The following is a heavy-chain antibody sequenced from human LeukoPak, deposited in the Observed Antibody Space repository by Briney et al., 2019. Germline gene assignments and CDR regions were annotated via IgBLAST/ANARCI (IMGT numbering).Heavy chain of an antibody. CDR3: ARDLGTRDYYDSSGSA. J-gene: IGHJ5*02. Sequence: GGSLRLSCAASGFTVSSNYMSWVRQAPGKGLEWVSVIYSGGSTYYADSVKGRFTISRDNSKNTLYLQMNSLRAEGTAVYYCARDLGTRDYYDSSGSAWGQGTLVTVSS. CDR2: IYSGGST. CDR1: GFTVSSNY. V-gene: IGHV3-53*01. D-gene: IGHD3-22*01.